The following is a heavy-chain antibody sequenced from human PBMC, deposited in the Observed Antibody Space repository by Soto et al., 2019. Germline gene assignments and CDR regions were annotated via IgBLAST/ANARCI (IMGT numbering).Heavy chain of an antibody. CDR1: GGSISSDYY. CDR3: ARGRPNYYYYGLDV. Sequence: TSETLSLTCTVSGGSISSDYYWTWVRQPPGRGLEWIGYKYYSGATDSDPSLKRRVSFSVDTSKNQFSLNLTSVTVADTAVYYCARGRPNYYYYGLDVWGQGIPVTVSS. J-gene: IGHJ6*02. V-gene: IGHV4-30-4*01. CDR2: KYYSGAT.